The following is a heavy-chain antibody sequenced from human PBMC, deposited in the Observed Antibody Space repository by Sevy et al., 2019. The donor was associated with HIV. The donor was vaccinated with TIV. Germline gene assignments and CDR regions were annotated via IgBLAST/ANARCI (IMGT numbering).Heavy chain of an antibody. Sequence: GGSLRLSCAASGFTYRLYWMTWVRQIPGKGLEWVANINEDGSEKYYLDSVVGRFTISRDNSKNSVSLQMNRLRADDTAVYYCAGDVGPGDYWGQGTLVTVSS. CDR2: INEDGSEK. CDR3: AGDVGPGDY. J-gene: IGHJ4*02. CDR1: GFTYRLYW. V-gene: IGHV3-7*01. D-gene: IGHD1-26*01.